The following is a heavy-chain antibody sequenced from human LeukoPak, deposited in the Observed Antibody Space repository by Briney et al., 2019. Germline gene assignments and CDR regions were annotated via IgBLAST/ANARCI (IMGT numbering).Heavy chain of an antibody. Sequence: PSEILSLTCAVYGGSFSGYYWSWIRQPPGKGLEWIGEINHSGSTNYNPSLKSRVTISVDTSKNQFSLKLSSVTAADTAVYYCARHPAYDYVWGSYRYGLDYWGQGTLVTVSS. CDR3: ARHPAYDYVWGSYRYGLDY. CDR2: INHSGST. J-gene: IGHJ4*02. CDR1: GGSFSGYY. D-gene: IGHD3-16*02. V-gene: IGHV4-34*01.